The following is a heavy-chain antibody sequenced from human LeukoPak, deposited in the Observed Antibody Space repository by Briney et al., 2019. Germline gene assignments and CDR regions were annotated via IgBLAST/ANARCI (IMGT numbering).Heavy chain of an antibody. CDR2: IYTSGST. CDR1: GGSISSYY. J-gene: IGHJ5*02. V-gene: IGHV4-4*07. Sequence: SETLSLTCTVSGGSISSYYGRWVRQPAGKGMEWVGRIYTSGSTNYTPSLKSRVTMSVDTSKNQFSLKLSSVTAADTAVYYCARETHVVVAALRFDPWGQGTLVTVSS. D-gene: IGHD2-15*01. CDR3: ARETHVVVAALRFDP.